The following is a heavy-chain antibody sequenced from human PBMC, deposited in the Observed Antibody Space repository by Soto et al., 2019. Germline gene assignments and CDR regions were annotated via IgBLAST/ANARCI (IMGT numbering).Heavy chain of an antibody. D-gene: IGHD1-26*01. CDR1: GGSISSYY. CDR2: SYYSGST. V-gene: IGHV4-59*01. Sequence: SETLSLTCTVSGGSISSYYWSWIRQPPGKGLEWIGYSYYSGSTNYNPSLKSRVTISVDTSKNQFSLKLSSVTAADTAVYYCARGMGNYDYWGQGTLVTVSS. J-gene: IGHJ4*02. CDR3: ARGMGNYDY.